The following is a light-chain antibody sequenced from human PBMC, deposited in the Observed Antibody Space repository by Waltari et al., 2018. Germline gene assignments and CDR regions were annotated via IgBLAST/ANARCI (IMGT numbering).Light chain of an antibody. Sequence: SYVVTQSPSVSVAPGTTAKISWGGDNIRSYSVPWYQQKAGQAPVLVVYDDRGRPSGVPERFSGSNSGNTATLTISRVEAGDEADYYCQVWNGGNDHDFVFGSGT. CDR3: QVWNGGNDHDFV. CDR1: NIRSYS. V-gene: IGLV3-21*03. J-gene: IGLJ1*01. CDR2: DDR.